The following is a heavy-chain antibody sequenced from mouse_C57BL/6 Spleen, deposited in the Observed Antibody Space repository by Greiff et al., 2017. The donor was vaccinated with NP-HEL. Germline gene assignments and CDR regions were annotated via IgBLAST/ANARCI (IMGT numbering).Heavy chain of an antibody. D-gene: IGHD1-1*01. CDR2: IYPGSGST. CDR1: GYTFTSYW. J-gene: IGHJ3*01. CDR3: ERYFHYYGSSYGFAY. V-gene: IGHV1-55*01. Sequence: QVQLQQPGAELVKPGASVKMSCKASGYTFTSYWITWVKQRPGQGLEWIGDIYPGSGSTNYNEKFKSKATLTVDTSSSTAYMQLSSLTSEDSAVYYCERYFHYYGSSYGFAYWGQGTLVTVSA.